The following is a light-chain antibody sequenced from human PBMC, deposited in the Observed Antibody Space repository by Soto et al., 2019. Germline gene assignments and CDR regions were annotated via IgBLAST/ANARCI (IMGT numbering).Light chain of an antibody. CDR1: SSDVGSYNL. CDR3: CSYAGSSTIYV. V-gene: IGLV2-23*02. CDR2: EVS. J-gene: IGLJ1*01. Sequence: QSVLTQPASVSGSPGQSITISCTGTSSDVGSYNLVSWYQQHPGKAPKLMIYEVSKRPSGVSNRFSGSKSGNTASLTISGLQAEDEADYYCCSYAGSSTIYVFVTGTKVTVL.